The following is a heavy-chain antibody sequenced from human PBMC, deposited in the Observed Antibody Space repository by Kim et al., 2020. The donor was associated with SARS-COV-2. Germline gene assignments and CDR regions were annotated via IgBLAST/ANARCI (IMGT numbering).Heavy chain of an antibody. CDR2: IYYSGST. CDR1: GGSISSSSYY. J-gene: IGHJ4*02. D-gene: IGHD1-26*01. Sequence: SETLSLTCTVSGGSISSSSYYWGRIRQPPGKGLEWIGSIYYSGSTYYNPSLKSRVTISVDTSKNQFPLQLSPVTAADTAVYYCARRVVYSGSYSLHYFGYWGQGTLVTVSS. CDR3: ARRVVYSGSYSLHYFGY. V-gene: IGHV4-39*01.